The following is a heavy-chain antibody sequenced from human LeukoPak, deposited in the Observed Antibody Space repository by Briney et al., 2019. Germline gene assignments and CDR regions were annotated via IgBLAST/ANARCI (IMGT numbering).Heavy chain of an antibody. Sequence: SETLSLTCTVSGGSICSYYWSWIRQPPGKGLEWIGYIYYSGSTNYNPSLKSRVTISVDTSKNQFSLKLSSVTAADTAVYYCARYGSGSYSFGMDVWGQGTTVTVSS. J-gene: IGHJ6*02. CDR1: GGSICSYY. CDR2: IYYSGST. V-gene: IGHV4-59*08. D-gene: IGHD3-10*01. CDR3: ARYGSGSYSFGMDV.